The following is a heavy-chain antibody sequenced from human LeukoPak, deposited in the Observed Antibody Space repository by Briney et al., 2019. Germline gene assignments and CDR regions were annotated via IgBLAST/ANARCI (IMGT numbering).Heavy chain of an antibody. CDR1: GYTFTSYA. CDR2: IDTNTGNP. CDR3: ARDVDGSGSYYPYYYYYGMDV. D-gene: IGHD3-10*01. J-gene: IGHJ6*02. Sequence: ASVKVSCKASGYTFTSYAMNWVRQAPGQGLEWMGWIDTNTGNPTYAQGFTGRFVFSLDTSVSTAYLQISSLKAEDTAVYYCARDVDGSGSYYPYYYYYGMDVWAKGPRSPSP. V-gene: IGHV7-4-1*02.